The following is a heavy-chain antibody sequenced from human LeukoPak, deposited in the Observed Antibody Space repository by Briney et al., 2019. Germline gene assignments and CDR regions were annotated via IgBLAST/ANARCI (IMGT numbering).Heavy chain of an antibody. CDR1: GFTFSSYA. V-gene: IGHV3-30*04. CDR3: AKDQVALVVPDYFDY. D-gene: IGHD2-2*01. CDR2: ISYDGSNK. J-gene: IGHJ4*02. Sequence: GGSLRLSCAASGFTFSSYAMHWVRQAPGKGLEWVAVISYDGSNKYYADSVKGRFTISRDNSKNTLYLQMNSLRAEDTAVYYCAKDQVALVVPDYFDYWGQGTLVTVSS.